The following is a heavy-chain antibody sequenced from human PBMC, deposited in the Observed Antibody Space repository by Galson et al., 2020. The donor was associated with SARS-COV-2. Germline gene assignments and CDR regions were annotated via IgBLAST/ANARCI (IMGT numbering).Heavy chain of an antibody. D-gene: IGHD1-26*01. CDR1: GFTLSSFE. CDR3: ARYFADSGRLGDAFEI. V-gene: IGHV3-48*03. CDR2: SGVSGNS. J-gene: IGHJ3*02. Sequence: GESLKISCVASGFTLSSFEMNWVRQAPGKGLEWISYSGVSGNSFYTDSVKGRFTISRDNAKNSLYLQMNSLRAEDTAVYYCARYFADSGRLGDAFEIWGQGTMVTISS.